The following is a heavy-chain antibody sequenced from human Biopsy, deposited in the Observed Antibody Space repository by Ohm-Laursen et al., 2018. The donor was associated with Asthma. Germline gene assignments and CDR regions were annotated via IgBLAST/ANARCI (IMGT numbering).Heavy chain of an antibody. Sequence: SLRLSCTASGFAVSRDHMLWVRQAPGKGLEWVSVIYSGGTSHTADSVRGRFTISRDYSKNTLYLQMHSLRDEDTAVYYCARGDSSNWSHYYFDYWGQGTLVTVSS. J-gene: IGHJ4*02. D-gene: IGHD3-22*01. CDR3: ARGDSSNWSHYYFDY. V-gene: IGHV3-53*01. CDR1: GFAVSRDH. CDR2: IYSGGTS.